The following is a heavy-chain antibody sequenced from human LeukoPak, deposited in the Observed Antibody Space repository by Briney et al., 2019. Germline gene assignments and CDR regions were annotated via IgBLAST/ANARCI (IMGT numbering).Heavy chain of an antibody. CDR3: ARDLWYYYGSGSLSPLDY. D-gene: IGHD3-10*01. V-gene: IGHV4-59*01. Sequence: SETLSLTCTVSGGSISSYYWSWIRQPPGKGLEWIGYIYYSGSTNYNPSLKSRVTISVDTSKNQFSLKLSSVTAEDTAVYYCARDLWYYYGSGSLSPLDYWGQGTLVTVSS. CDR1: GGSISSYY. CDR2: IYYSGST. J-gene: IGHJ4*02.